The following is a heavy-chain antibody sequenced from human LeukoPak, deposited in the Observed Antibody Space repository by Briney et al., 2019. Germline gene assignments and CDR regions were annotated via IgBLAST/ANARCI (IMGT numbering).Heavy chain of an antibody. J-gene: IGHJ3*02. Sequence: GGSLRLSCAASGFTFSSYWMHWVRQAPGKGLVWVSRINSDGSSTSYADSVKGRFIISRDNAKNTLYLQMNSLRAEDTAVYYCASPSYYDISGNAFDIWGQGTMVTVSS. D-gene: IGHD3-9*01. CDR3: ASPSYYDISGNAFDI. CDR2: INSDGSST. CDR1: GFTFSSYW. V-gene: IGHV3-74*01.